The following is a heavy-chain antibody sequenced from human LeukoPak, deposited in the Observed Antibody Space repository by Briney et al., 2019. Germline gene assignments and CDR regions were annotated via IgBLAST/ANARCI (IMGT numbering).Heavy chain of an antibody. V-gene: IGHV4-61*02. Sequence: SQALSLTCTVSGGSISSGGYYWSWIRQPAGKGLEWIGRIYTSGSTNYNPSLKSRVTISVDTSKNQFSLKLSSVTAADTAVYYCARDSATVTSFDYWGQGTLVTVSS. D-gene: IGHD4-17*01. CDR2: IYTSGST. J-gene: IGHJ4*02. CDR1: GGSISSGGYY. CDR3: ARDSATVTSFDY.